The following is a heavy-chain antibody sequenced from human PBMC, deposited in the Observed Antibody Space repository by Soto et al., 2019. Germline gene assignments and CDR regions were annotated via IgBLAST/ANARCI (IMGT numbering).Heavy chain of an antibody. CDR3: ARAMVRCSSTSCLFPTGY. Sequence: QVQLVQSGAEVKKPGASVKVSCKASGYTFTGYYMHWVRQAPGQGLEWMGWINPNSGGTNYAQKFQGRVTMTRDTSISTADMELSRLRSDDTAVYYCARAMVRCSSTSCLFPTGYWGQGTLVTVSS. V-gene: IGHV1-2*02. CDR1: GYTFTGYY. D-gene: IGHD2-2*01. J-gene: IGHJ4*02. CDR2: INPNSGGT.